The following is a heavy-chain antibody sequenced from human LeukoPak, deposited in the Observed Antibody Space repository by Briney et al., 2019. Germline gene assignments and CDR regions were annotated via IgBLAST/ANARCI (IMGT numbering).Heavy chain of an antibody. CDR1: GYTFTSYG. CDR3: ARDYGDVAYYYDSSGYYPLCY. V-gene: IGHV1-18*01. Sequence: ASVKVSCKASGYTFTSYGISWVRQAPGQGLEWMGWISAYNGNTNYAQKLQGRVTMTTDTSTSTAYMELRSLRSDDTAVYYCARDYGDVAYYYDSSGYYPLCYWGQGTLVTVSS. J-gene: IGHJ4*02. D-gene: IGHD3-22*01. CDR2: ISAYNGNT.